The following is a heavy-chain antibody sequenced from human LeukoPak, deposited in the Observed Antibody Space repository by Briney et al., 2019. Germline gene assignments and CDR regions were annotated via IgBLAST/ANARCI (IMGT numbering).Heavy chain of an antibody. D-gene: IGHD2-21*02. CDR3: ASLEVVTAIRTLPGDPFDI. Sequence: GASVKVSCKASGYTFTGYYMHWVRQAPGQGLEWMGWINPNSGGTNYAQKFQGRVTMTRDTSISTAYMELSGLRSDDTAVYYCASLEVVTAIRTLPGDPFDIWGQGTMVTVSS. V-gene: IGHV1-2*02. CDR1: GYTFTGYY. J-gene: IGHJ3*02. CDR2: INPNSGGT.